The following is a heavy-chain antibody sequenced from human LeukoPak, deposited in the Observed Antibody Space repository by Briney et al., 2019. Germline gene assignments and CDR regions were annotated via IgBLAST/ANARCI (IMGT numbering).Heavy chain of an antibody. D-gene: IGHD3-10*01. CDR3: ARGRRKDYYGSGSYLYY. J-gene: IGHJ4*02. Sequence: GASVKVSCKASGYTFTSYGISWVRRAPGQGLEWMGWISAYNGNTNYAQKLQGRVTMTTDTSTSTAYMELRSLRSDDTAVYYCARGRRKDYYGSGSYLYYWGQGTLVTVSS. CDR2: ISAYNGNT. V-gene: IGHV1-18*01. CDR1: GYTFTSYG.